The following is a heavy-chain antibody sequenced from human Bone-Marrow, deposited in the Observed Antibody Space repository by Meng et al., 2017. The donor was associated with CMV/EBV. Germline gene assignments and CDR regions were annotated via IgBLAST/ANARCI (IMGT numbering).Heavy chain of an antibody. Sequence: GGSLRPSCAASGLTFSSYGMHWFRQAPGKGLEWVAFIRYDGSNKYYVDSVKGRFTISRDNSKNTLYLQMNSLRPEDTAMYYCAKSRSPPKKVVAGPLDYWGQGTLVAASS. CDR2: IRYDGSNK. CDR1: GLTFSSYG. J-gene: IGHJ4*02. D-gene: IGHD6-19*01. CDR3: AKSRSPPKKVVAGPLDY. V-gene: IGHV3-30*02.